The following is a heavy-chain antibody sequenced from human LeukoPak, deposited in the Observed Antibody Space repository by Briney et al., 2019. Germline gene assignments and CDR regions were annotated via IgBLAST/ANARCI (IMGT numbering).Heavy chain of an antibody. V-gene: IGHV4-30-4*08. J-gene: IGHJ4*02. CDR1: GGSISSGDYY. CDR3: ARTKDLTGIGYFDY. CDR2: IYYSGST. D-gene: IGHD7-27*01. Sequence: SETLSLTCTVSGGSISSGDYYWSWIRQPPGKGLEWIGYIYYSGSTYYNPSLKSRVTISVDTSKNQFSLKLSSVTAADTAVYYCARTKDLTGIGYFDYWGQGTLVTVSS.